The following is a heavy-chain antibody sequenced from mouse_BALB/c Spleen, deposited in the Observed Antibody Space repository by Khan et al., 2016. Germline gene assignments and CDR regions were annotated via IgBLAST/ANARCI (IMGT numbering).Heavy chain of an antibody. CDR2: ISYSGSI. J-gene: IGHJ4*01. V-gene: IGHV3-8*02. CDR1: GDSITRGY. CDR3: AIGYYAMDY. Sequence: EVQLQESGPSLVKPSQTLSLTCSVTGDSITRGYWNWIRKFPGNKLEFMGYISYSGSINYNPSLRSRISITRDTSKNQYYLQLNSAITEDTATYYCAIGYYAMDYWGQGASVTVSS.